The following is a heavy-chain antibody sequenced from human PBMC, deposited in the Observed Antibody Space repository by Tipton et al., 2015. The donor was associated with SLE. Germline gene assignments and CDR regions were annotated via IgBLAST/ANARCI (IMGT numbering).Heavy chain of an antibody. Sequence: TLSLTCTVSGGSISSGGYYWTWIRQRPGKGLEWIGYIYLSGSTYYNPSLKSRITLSLDTSKNQFSLKLSSVTAADTAVYYCARDSAHYGSGDGAFDIWGQGTMITVSS. CDR1: GGSISSGGYY. CDR3: ARDSAHYGSGDGAFDI. V-gene: IGHV4-31*03. D-gene: IGHD3-10*01. J-gene: IGHJ3*02. CDR2: IYLSGST.